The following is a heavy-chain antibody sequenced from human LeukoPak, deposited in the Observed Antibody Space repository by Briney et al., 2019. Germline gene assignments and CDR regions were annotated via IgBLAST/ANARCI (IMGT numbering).Heavy chain of an antibody. V-gene: IGHV3-7*01. CDR1: GFTFSSYW. J-gene: IGHJ4*02. CDR3: ARLGDAYSSSWYRLEYYFDY. Sequence: GGSLRLSCAASGFTFSSYWMSWVRQAPGKGLEGVASIKQDGSEKYYVDSVKGRFTIARDNAKNSLYLQMNSLRAEDTAVYYCARLGDAYSSSWYRLEYYFDYWGQGTLVTVSS. D-gene: IGHD6-13*01. CDR2: IKQDGSEK.